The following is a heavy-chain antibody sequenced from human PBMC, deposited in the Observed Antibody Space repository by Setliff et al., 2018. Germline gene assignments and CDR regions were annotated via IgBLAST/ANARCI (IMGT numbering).Heavy chain of an antibody. D-gene: IGHD2-15*01. J-gene: IGHJ5*01. CDR3: ARARYCSGGRCYWTWLDS. CDR1: GGSITSGRYY. Sequence: SETLSLTCTVSGGSITSGRYYWGWIRQPPGQGLEWIASIHYSGSTYYNPSLKSRVSISVDTSKNQFSLRLSSVTAADTAVYYCARARYCSGGRCYWTWLDSWAQGTLVTVSS. V-gene: IGHV4-39*01. CDR2: IHYSGST.